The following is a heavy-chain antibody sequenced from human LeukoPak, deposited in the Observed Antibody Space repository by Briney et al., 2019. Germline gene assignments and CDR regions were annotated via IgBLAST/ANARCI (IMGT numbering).Heavy chain of an antibody. V-gene: IGHV1-2*06. J-gene: IGHJ4*02. CDR2: ININSGGT. D-gene: IGHD1-20*01. CDR3: ARDSGITGTTGAIDY. CDR1: GYTFTGYY. Sequence: ASVRVSCKASGYTFTGYYMHWVRQAPGQGLEWMGRININSGGTSYAQKFQGRVTLTRDTSITTAFMELSRLRSDDTAVCYCARDSGITGTTGAIDYWGQGTLVTVSS.